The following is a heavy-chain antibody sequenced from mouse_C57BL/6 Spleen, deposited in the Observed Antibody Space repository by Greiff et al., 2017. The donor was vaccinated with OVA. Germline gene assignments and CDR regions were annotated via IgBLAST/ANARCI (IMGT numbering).Heavy chain of an antibody. D-gene: IGHD1-1*01. CDR1: GYTFTSYW. CDR2: INPSSGYT. CDR3: SRGGNYDGPWAMDY. J-gene: IGHJ4*01. Sequence: QVQLQQSGADLVKPGASVKLSCKASGYTFTSYWMHWVNQRPGQGLEWIGSINPSSGYTKYNQKFKDQAILTADKSSITVYMQLSSLTCEDSAVYYWSRGGNYDGPWAMDYWGQGTSVTVSS. V-gene: IGHV1-7*01.